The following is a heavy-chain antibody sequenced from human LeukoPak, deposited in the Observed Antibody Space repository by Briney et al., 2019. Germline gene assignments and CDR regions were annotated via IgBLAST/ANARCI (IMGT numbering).Heavy chain of an antibody. CDR1: GGTFSSYA. CDR2: IIPIFGTA. CDR3: AREWLPYAFDI. J-gene: IGHJ3*02. D-gene: IGHD6-19*01. Sequence: GASVKVSCKASGGTFSSYAISWVRQAPGQGLEWMGGIIPIFGTANYAQKFQGRVTMTRDTSISTAYMELSRLRSDDTAVYYCAREWLPYAFDIWGQGTMVTVSS. V-gene: IGHV1-69*05.